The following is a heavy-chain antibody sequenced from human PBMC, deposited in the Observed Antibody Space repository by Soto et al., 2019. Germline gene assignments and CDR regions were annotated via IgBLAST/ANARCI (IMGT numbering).Heavy chain of an antibody. CDR1: GGSFSGYY. CDR2: INHSGST. J-gene: IGHJ6*03. D-gene: IGHD1-1*01. CDR3: ARGRYLAYYYYMDV. Sequence: QVQLQQWGAGLLKPSETLSLTCAVYGGSFSGYYWSWIRQPPGKGLEWIGEINHSGSTNYNPSLKSRVTISVDTSKNQFSLKLSSVTAADTAVYYCARGRYLAYYYYMDVWGKGTTVTVSS. V-gene: IGHV4-34*01.